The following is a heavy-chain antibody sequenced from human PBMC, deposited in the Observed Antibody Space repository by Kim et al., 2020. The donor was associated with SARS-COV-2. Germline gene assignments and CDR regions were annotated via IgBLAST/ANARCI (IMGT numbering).Heavy chain of an antibody. D-gene: IGHD6-19*01. CDR1: AYSFTNFW. Sequence: GESLKISCQGSAYSFTNFWIVWVRQMPGKGLELMGLINPADSDTRYSPSFQGQVTISADKSISTAYLQWRSLKASDTAMYYCARHGGPSGCDYWGQGTLVTVSS. CDR2: INPADSDT. J-gene: IGHJ4*02. CDR3: ARHGGPSGCDY. V-gene: IGHV5-51*01.